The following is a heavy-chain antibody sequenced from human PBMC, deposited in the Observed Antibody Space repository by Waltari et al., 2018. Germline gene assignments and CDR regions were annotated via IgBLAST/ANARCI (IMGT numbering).Heavy chain of an antibody. CDR1: GGSFSGYY. J-gene: IGHJ4*02. Sequence: QVQLQQWGAGLLKPSETLSLTCAVYGGSFSGYYWSWIRQPPGKGLEWIGEINQSGSTSHNPSLKSRVTISVDTSKNQFSLKLSSVTAADTAVYYCAGGEVQETFDYWGQGTLVTVSS. CDR2: INQSGST. D-gene: IGHD3-10*01. CDR3: AGGEVQETFDY. V-gene: IGHV4-34*01.